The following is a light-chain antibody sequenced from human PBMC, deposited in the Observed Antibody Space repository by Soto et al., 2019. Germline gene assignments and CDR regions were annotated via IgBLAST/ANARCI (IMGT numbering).Light chain of an antibody. CDR2: GAS. V-gene: IGKV3-15*01. Sequence: EIVMTQSPATLSVSPGERATLSCRASRSVSSNLAWYQQKPGQAPRLLIYGASTRATGIPARFSGSGSGTEFTLIISSLQSEDFAVYSCQQYNGWPLTLGGGTKVAIK. CDR3: QQYNGWPLT. J-gene: IGKJ4*01. CDR1: RSVSSN.